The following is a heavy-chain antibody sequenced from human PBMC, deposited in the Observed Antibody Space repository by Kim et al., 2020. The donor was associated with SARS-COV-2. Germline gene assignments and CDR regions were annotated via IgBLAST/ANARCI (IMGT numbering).Heavy chain of an antibody. CDR3: ARGRKWVYYHYGMDV. Sequence: SETLSLTCTVSGDSINSGDYFWNWIRQPPGKGLEWIGYIYYSGSAYYSPSFKSRFTMSVDMSKNQFSLKVTSVTDADTAVYFCARGRKWVYYHYGMDVWGQGTTVTVSS. CDR1: GDSINSGDYF. D-gene: IGHD1-26*01. CDR2: IYYSGSA. J-gene: IGHJ6*02. V-gene: IGHV4-30-4*01.